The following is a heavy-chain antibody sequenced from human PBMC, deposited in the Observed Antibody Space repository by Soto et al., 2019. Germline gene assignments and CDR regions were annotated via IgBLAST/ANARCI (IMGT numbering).Heavy chain of an antibody. D-gene: IGHD6-6*01. J-gene: IGHJ6*02. CDR3: ARPRRAARNLIFYYYYGMDV. CDR1: GGTFSSYA. Sequence: SVNVSCKASGGTFSSYAISWVRQAPGQGLEWMGGIIPIFGTANYAQKFQGRVTITADESTSTAYMELSSLRSEDTAVYYCARPRRAARNLIFYYYYGMDVWGQGTTVTVSS. CDR2: IIPIFGTA. V-gene: IGHV1-69*13.